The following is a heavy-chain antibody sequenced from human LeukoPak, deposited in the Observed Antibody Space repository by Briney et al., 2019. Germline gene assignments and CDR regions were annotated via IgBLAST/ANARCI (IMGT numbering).Heavy chain of an antibody. CDR2: IKQDGSEK. Sequence: GGSLRLSCAASGFTFSTYAMAWVRQAPGKGLEWVANIKQDGSEKYYVDSVKGRFTISRDNAKNSLYLQMNSLRAEDTAVYYCARVDNYGDYKAPSYYYYMDVWGKGTTVTVSS. D-gene: IGHD4-17*01. CDR1: GFTFSTYA. V-gene: IGHV3-7*01. J-gene: IGHJ6*03. CDR3: ARVDNYGDYKAPSYYYYMDV.